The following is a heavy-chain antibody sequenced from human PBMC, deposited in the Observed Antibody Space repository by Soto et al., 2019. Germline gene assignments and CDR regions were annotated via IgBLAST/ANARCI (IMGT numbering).Heavy chain of an antibody. CDR1: GFTVSSNY. J-gene: IGHJ4*02. Sequence: PGGSLRLSCAASGFTVSSNYMSWVRRAPGKGLEWVSVIYSGGSTYYADSVKGRFTISRHNSKNTLYLQMNSLRAEDTAVYYCARMPGPMAIYYFDYWGQGTLVTVSS. CDR3: ARMPGPMAIYYFDY. CDR2: IYSGGST. V-gene: IGHV3-53*04. D-gene: IGHD2-21*01.